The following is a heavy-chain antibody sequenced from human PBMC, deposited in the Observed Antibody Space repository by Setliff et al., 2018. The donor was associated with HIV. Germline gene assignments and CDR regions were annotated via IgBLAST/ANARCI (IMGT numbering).Heavy chain of an antibody. CDR2: LYIGGST. Sequence: GGSLRLSCAASGFTVSSNYMSWVRQAPGKGLEWVSVLYIGGSTYYADSVKGRFTISRDNSKNTLYLQMNSLRAEDTAVYYCARLKVGNTARVPDAFDIWGQGTMVTVSS. CDR1: GFTVSSNY. D-gene: IGHD5-18*01. J-gene: IGHJ3*02. CDR3: ARLKVGNTARVPDAFDI. V-gene: IGHV3-53*01.